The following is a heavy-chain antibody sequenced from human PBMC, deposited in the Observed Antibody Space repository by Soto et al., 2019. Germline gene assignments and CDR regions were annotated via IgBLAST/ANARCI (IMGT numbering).Heavy chain of an antibody. J-gene: IGHJ6*02. Sequence: QVQLVQSGAEVKKPGSSVKVSCKASGGTFSSYAISWVRQAPGQGLEWVGGIIPIFGTANYAQKFQGRVTITADESTSTAYMELSSLRSEDTAVYYCARSGGYCSSTSCSPYYYYGMDVWGQGTTVTVSS. D-gene: IGHD2-2*01. CDR1: GGTFSSYA. CDR2: IIPIFGTA. V-gene: IGHV1-69*01. CDR3: ARSGGYCSSTSCSPYYYYGMDV.